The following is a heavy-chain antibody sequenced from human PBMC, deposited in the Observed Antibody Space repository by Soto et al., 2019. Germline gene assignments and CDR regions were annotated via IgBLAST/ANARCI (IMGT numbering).Heavy chain of an antibody. J-gene: IGHJ6*03. D-gene: IGHD3-16*01. V-gene: IGHV3-23*01. CDR1: GFTVSSYA. CDR3: AKALRFTFTTGYYLDV. CDR2: ISGSGST. Sequence: EVQLLESGGGLVQPGGSLRLSCAASGFTVSSYAMSWVRQAPGKGLEWGSAISGSGSTYSADSVKGRFTISRDSSKNTVYLEMNSLRAEDTAVYYCAKALRFTFTTGYYLDVWGRGTTVTVSS.